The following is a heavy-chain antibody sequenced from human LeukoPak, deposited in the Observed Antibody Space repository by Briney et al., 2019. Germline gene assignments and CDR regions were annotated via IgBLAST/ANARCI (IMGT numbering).Heavy chain of an antibody. D-gene: IGHD4-17*01. V-gene: IGHV3-11*04. J-gene: IGHJ4*02. CDR2: ISKSDNTK. CDR1: GFSFSDYY. CDR3: AKDRRDADYEFYFDY. Sequence: GGSLRLSCAASGFSFSDYYMSWIRRAPGKGLEWVSFISKSDNTKEYADSVRGRFTISRDNTKNSLFLQMNSLRAEDTAVYYCAKDRRDADYEFYFDYWGQGTLVTVSS.